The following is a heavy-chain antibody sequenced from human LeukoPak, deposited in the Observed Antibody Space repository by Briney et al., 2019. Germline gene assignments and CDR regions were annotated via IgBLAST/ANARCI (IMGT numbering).Heavy chain of an antibody. CDR1: EFSVSTDY. D-gene: IGHD3-10*01. V-gene: IGHV3-48*04. CDR2: ISSTSTTI. CDR3: AREGLYGSGSYGGFDI. Sequence: PGGSLRLSCAASEFSVSTDYMSWVRQAPGEGLEWISYISSTSTTIYYADSVKGRFTISRDNAKNSLYLQMSSLRAEDTAVYYCAREGLYGSGSYGGFDIWGQGTMVTVSS. J-gene: IGHJ3*02.